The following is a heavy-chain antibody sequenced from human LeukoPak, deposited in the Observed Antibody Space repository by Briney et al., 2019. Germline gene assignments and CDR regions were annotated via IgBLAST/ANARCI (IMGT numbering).Heavy chain of an antibody. CDR1: GFTFSSYS. CDR3: AKDRDLYYYYYMDV. Sequence: PGGSLRLSCAASGFTFSSYSMHWVRQAPGKGLEWVAFIRYDGSNKYYADSVKGRFTISRDNSKNTLYLQMNSLRAEDTAVYYCAKDRDLYYYYYMDVWGKGTTVTISS. CDR2: IRYDGSNK. J-gene: IGHJ6*03. D-gene: IGHD3-10*01. V-gene: IGHV3-30*02.